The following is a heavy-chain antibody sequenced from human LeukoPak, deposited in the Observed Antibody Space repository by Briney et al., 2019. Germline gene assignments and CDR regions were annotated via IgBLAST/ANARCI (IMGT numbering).Heavy chain of an antibody. CDR1: GYTFTGYY. J-gene: IGHJ6*02. V-gene: IGHV1-2*02. Sequence: ASVKVSCKASGYTFTGYYMHWVRQAPGQGLEWMGWINPNSGGTHYAQKFQGRVTMTRDTSISTAYMELSRLRSDDTAVYYCAAAAPRPPYYYYGMDVWGQGTTVTVSS. D-gene: IGHD6-13*01. CDR2: INPNSGGT. CDR3: AAAAPRPPYYYYGMDV.